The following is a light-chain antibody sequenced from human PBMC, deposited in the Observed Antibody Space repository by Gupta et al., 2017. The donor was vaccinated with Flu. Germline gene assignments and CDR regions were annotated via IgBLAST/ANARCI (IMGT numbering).Light chain of an antibody. V-gene: IGKV4-1*01. CDR2: WAS. Sequence: DIVMTQSPDSLAVSLGERATINCKSSQSVLYSSNNKNYLAWYQQKPGQPPKVLIYWASTRESGVPDRFSGSGTGTDFTLTISSLQAEDVAVYYCQQEDRTPYTFGQGTKMEIK. CDR3: QQEDRTPYT. CDR1: QSVLYSSNNKNY. J-gene: IGKJ2*01.